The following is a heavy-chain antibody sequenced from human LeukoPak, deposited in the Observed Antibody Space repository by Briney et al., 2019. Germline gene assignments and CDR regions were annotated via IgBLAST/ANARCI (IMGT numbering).Heavy chain of an antibody. V-gene: IGHV3-48*01. D-gene: IGHD2-21*01. CDR3: ARDGVMAETPFYFDS. J-gene: IGHJ4*02. Sequence: GGSLRLSCTGSGFIFNSYGINWVRQRPGKGLEWVAYISSSTSNIFYADSVKGRFTISRDHAKDSVLLQMNSLRVEDTALYFCARDGVMAETPFYFDSWGQGALVTVSS. CDR1: GFIFNSYG. CDR2: ISSSTSNI.